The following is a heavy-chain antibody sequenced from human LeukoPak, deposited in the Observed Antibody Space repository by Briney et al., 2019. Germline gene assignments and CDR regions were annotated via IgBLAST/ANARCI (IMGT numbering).Heavy chain of an antibody. CDR1: GYTFTGYY. CDR2: INPNSGGT. Sequence: ASVKVSCKASGYTFTGYYMHWVRQAPGQGLEWMGWINPNSGGTNYAQKFQGRVTMTRDTSISTAYMELSRLRSDDTAVYYCARVLGIAARQGVDYWGQGTLVTVSS. D-gene: IGHD6-6*01. V-gene: IGHV1-2*02. CDR3: ARVLGIAARQGVDY. J-gene: IGHJ4*02.